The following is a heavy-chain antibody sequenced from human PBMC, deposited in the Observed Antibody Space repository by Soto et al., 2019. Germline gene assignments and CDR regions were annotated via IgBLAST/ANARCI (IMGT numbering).Heavy chain of an antibody. V-gene: IGHV3-53*01. CDR3: ARDLDHCGGDCYSFDS. Sequence: GSLRLSCEASGFTVSSKYMNWVRQAPGKGLEWVSVIYKNGDTFYADSVKGRSTISRDNFKNTLYLQMNSLRAEDTAVYFCARDLDHCGGDCYSFDSWGQGILVTVSS. J-gene: IGHJ4*02. D-gene: IGHD2-21*02. CDR1: GFTVSSKY. CDR2: IYKNGDT.